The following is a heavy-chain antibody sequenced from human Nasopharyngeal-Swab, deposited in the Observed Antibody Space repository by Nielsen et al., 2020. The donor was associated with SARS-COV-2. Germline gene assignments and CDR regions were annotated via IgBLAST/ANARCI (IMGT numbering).Heavy chain of an antibody. V-gene: IGHV3-33*01. J-gene: IGHJ4*02. D-gene: IGHD5/OR15-5a*01. Sequence: WIRQPPGKGLEWVAVIWYDGSNKYYADSVKGRFTISRDNSKNSLYLQMNSLRAEDTAVYYCARVSLGYWGQGTLVTVSS. CDR3: ARVSLGY. CDR2: IWYDGSNK.